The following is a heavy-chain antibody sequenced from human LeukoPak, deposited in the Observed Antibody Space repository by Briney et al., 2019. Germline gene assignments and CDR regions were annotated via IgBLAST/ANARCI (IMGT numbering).Heavy chain of an antibody. CDR1: GFTFSSYW. CDR3: ARVDGGGYDSIAYYYYGMDV. Sequence: GGSLRLSCAASGFTFSSYWMHWVRQAPGKGLVWVSRINSDGSSTSYADSVKGRLTISRDNAKNTLYLQMNSLRAEDTAVYYCARVDGGGYDSIAYYYYGMDVWGKGTTVTVSS. V-gene: IGHV3-74*01. CDR2: INSDGSST. D-gene: IGHD5-12*01. J-gene: IGHJ6*04.